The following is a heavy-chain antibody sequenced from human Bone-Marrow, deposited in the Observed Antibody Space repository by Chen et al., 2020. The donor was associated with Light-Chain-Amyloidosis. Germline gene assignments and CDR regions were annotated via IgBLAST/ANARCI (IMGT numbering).Heavy chain of an antibody. Sequence: VQLVESGGGLVKPGGSLRLSCAASGFTFSDFYMSWIRQAPGKGLEWISYISSSSSAIYYADSVKGRFTISRDNAENSVYLQMDRLRAEDTAVYYCARGYKFGYYWGQGTLVNVSS. CDR2: ISSSSSAI. V-gene: IGHV3-11*01. J-gene: IGHJ4*02. D-gene: IGHD3-16*01. CDR3: ARGYKFGYY. CDR1: GFTFSDFY.